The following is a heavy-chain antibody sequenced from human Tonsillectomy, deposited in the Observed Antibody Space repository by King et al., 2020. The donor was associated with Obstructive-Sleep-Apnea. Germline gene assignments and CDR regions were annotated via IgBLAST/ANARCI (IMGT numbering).Heavy chain of an antibody. CDR2: ISDDGSNK. CDR1: GFTFSGYA. J-gene: IGHJ6*02. D-gene: IGHD3-9*01. V-gene: IGHV3-30-3*01. Sequence: VQLVESGGGVVQPGRSLRLSCAASGFTFSGYAMHWVRQAPGKGLEWVAVISDDGSNKYYADSVKGRFTISRDNFQNTLYLQMNSLRAEDTAVYYCAREYYDILTGSSYYYYGMDVWGQGTTVTVSS. CDR3: AREYYDILTGSSYYYYGMDV.